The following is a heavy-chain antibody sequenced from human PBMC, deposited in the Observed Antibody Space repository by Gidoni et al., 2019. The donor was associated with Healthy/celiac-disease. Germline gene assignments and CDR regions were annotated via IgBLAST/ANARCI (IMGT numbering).Heavy chain of an antibody. Sequence: QVQLQESGPGLVKPSQTLSITCTVSGGSISSGGYYWSWIRQHPGKGLEWIGYIYSSGSTYYNPSLKSRVTISVDTSKNQFSLKLSSVTAADTAVYYCARGGYAVTTLYYGMDVWGQGTTVTVSS. CDR1: GGSISSGGYY. CDR2: IYSSGST. J-gene: IGHJ6*02. CDR3: ARGGYAVTTLYYGMDV. V-gene: IGHV4-31*03. D-gene: IGHD4-17*01.